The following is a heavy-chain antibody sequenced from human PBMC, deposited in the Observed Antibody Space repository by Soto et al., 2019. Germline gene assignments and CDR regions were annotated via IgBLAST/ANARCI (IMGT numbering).Heavy chain of an antibody. D-gene: IGHD3-16*01. Sequence: VSSVKVSCKASGFRFSDYGFNWLRQAPGQGLEWMGWISAFNGNTETAQGLQDRVTMTTDSSTTTAHMDLTNLTTDDTAIYYCARSYYLADAFDVWGQGTMVIVSS. V-gene: IGHV1-18*01. CDR1: GFRFSDYG. J-gene: IGHJ3*01. CDR3: ARSYYLADAFDV. CDR2: ISAFNGNT.